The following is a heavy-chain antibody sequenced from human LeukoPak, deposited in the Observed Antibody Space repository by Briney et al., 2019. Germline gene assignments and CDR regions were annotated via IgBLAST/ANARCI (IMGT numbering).Heavy chain of an antibody. Sequence: ASVKVSCKASGGTLSSYAISWVRQAPGQGLEWMGGIIPIFGTANYAQKFQGRVTITTDESTSTAYMELSSLRSEDTAVYYCASKADVLLESLGAFDIWGQGTMVTVSS. J-gene: IGHJ3*02. CDR1: GGTLSSYA. CDR3: ASKADVLLESLGAFDI. V-gene: IGHV1-69*05. D-gene: IGHD3-10*01. CDR2: IIPIFGTA.